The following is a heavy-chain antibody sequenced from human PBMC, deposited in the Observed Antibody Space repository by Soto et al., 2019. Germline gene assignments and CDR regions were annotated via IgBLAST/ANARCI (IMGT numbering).Heavy chain of an antibody. D-gene: IGHD5-12*01. Sequence: GESLKISCKGSGYSFTSYWIGWVRQMPGKGLEWMGIIYPGDSDTRYSPSFQGQVTISADKSISTAYLQWSSLKASDTAMYYWARQSGSGYDRPHFDYWGQGTLVTVSS. J-gene: IGHJ4*02. CDR3: ARQSGSGYDRPHFDY. CDR1: GYSFTSYW. CDR2: IYPGDSDT. V-gene: IGHV5-51*01.